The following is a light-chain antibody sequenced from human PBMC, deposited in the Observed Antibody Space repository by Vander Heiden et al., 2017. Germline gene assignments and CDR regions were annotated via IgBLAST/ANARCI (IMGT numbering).Light chain of an antibody. Sequence: DIQPTQSPSPLSTSVGDRVTISCRASQRISRWLASYQQKPGKAPKFLIYRASNLESGVPSRFSGSGSGTEFTLTISSLQPDDFVTYDCQQYYRYSVTFGQGTKVDIK. J-gene: IGKJ1*01. V-gene: IGKV1-5*03. CDR2: RAS. CDR3: QQYYRYSVT. CDR1: QRISRW.